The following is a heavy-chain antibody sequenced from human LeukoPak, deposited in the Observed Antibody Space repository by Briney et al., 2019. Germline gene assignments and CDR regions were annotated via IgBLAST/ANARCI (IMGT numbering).Heavy chain of an antibody. D-gene: IGHD1-1*01. J-gene: IGHJ5*02. Sequence: ASVKVSCKASGYTFTGYYMHWVRQAPGQGLEWMGWINPNSGGTNYAQKFQGRATMTRDTSISTAYMELSRLRSDDTAVYYCARARQIGTTRWFDPWGQGTLVTVSS. CDR3: ARARQIGTTRWFDP. V-gene: IGHV1-2*02. CDR2: INPNSGGT. CDR1: GYTFTGYY.